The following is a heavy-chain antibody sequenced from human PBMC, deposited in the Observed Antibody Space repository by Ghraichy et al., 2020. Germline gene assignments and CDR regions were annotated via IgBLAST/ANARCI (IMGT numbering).Heavy chain of an antibody. Sequence: ASVKVSCKASGYTFTGYYMHWVRQAPGQGLEWMGRINPTSGGTNYAQKFQGRVTMTRDTSINTAYMELSRLRSDDTAVYYCARDLPYLGATQQNNWFDPWGQGTLVTVPS. CDR3: ARDLPYLGATQQNNWFDP. V-gene: IGHV1-2*06. D-gene: IGHD1-26*01. CDR1: GYTFTGYY. CDR2: INPTSGGT. J-gene: IGHJ5*02.